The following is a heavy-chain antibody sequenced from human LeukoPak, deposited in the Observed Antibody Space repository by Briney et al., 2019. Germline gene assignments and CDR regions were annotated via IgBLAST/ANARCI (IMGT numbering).Heavy chain of an antibody. Sequence: GGSLRLSCVASEFTFSSYAMSWVRQAPGKGLEWVSVIYSGGSTYYADSVKGRFTISRDNSKNTLYLQMNSLRAEDTAVYYCARVTYCGGDCYSRGYFDYWGQGTLVTVSS. J-gene: IGHJ4*02. V-gene: IGHV3-66*01. D-gene: IGHD2-21*02. CDR3: ARVTYCGGDCYSRGYFDY. CDR1: EFTFSSYA. CDR2: IYSGGST.